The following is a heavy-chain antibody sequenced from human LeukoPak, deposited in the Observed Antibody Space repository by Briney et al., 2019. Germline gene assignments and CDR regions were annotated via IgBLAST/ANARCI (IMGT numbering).Heavy chain of an antibody. D-gene: IGHD5-18*01. CDR3: ARLSGIGREDIGTAMVYSGYYYYGMDV. CDR2: IYYSGTT. V-gene: IGHV4-39*07. CDR1: GGSVIGGSYY. J-gene: IGHJ6*02. Sequence: SETLSLTCTVSGGSVIGGSYYWGWIRQPPGKGLEWIGSIYYSGTTNYNPSLKSRVTISVDTSKNQFSLKLSSVTAADTAVYYCARLSGIGREDIGTAMVYSGYYYYGMDVWGQGTTVTVSS.